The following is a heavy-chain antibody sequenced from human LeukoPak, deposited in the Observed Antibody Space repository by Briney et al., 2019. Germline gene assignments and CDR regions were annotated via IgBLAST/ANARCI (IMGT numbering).Heavy chain of an antibody. CDR1: GYTFTSYY. V-gene: IGHV1-46*01. CDR3: ARDRRDAFDI. J-gene: IGHJ3*02. CDR2: INPSGGST. Sequence: ASVKVSCKASGYTFTSYYMHWVRQAPGQGLEWMGIINPSGGSTSYAQKFQGRVTMTRDTSTSTAYMELRSLRSDDTAVYYCARDRRDAFDIWGQGTMVTVSS.